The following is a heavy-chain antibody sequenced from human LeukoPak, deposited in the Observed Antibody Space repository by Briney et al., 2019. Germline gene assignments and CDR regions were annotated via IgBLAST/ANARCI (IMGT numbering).Heavy chain of an antibody. CDR1: GFTFSTYG. Sequence: GGSLRLSCAASGFTFSTYGMHWVRQAPGKGLEWVAFIRYDGSIEYYADSVKGRFTISRDNSKKMLYLQMNSLRSDDTAVYYCARPRTGMVRGPGLLFDIWGQGTMVTVPS. D-gene: IGHD3-10*01. CDR2: IRYDGSIE. J-gene: IGHJ3*02. CDR3: ARPRTGMVRGPGLLFDI. V-gene: IGHV3-30*02.